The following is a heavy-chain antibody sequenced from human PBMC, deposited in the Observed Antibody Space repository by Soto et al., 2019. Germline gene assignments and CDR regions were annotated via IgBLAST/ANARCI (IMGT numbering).Heavy chain of an antibody. CDR3: ARDRYGDYAPGRPFDY. Sequence: QVQLVQSGAEVKKPGSSVKVSCKASGGTFSSYAISWVRQAPGQGLEWMGGIIPIFGTANYAQKFQGRVTITADESTSKAYMELSSLRSEDTAVYYCARDRYGDYAPGRPFDYWGQGTLVTVSS. V-gene: IGHV1-69*01. J-gene: IGHJ4*02. D-gene: IGHD4-17*01. CDR2: IIPIFGTA. CDR1: GGTFSSYA.